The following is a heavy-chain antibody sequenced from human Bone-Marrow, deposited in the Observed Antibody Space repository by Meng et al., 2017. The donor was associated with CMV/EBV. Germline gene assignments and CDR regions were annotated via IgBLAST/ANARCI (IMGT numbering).Heavy chain of an antibody. CDR2: ISYDGSNK. CDR1: GFTFSSYA. J-gene: IGHJ3*01. Sequence: GGSLRLSCAASGFTFSSYAMHWVRQAPGKGLEWVAVISYDGSNKYYADPVKGRFTISRDNSKNTLYLQMNSLRAEDTAVYYCARAQGGRAFDFWGQGTMVTVSS. CDR3: ARAQGGRAFDF. D-gene: IGHD3-16*01. V-gene: IGHV3-30-3*01.